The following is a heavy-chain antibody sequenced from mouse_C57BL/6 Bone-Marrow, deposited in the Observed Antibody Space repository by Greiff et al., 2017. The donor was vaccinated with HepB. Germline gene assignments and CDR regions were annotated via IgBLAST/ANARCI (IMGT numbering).Heavy chain of an antibody. CDR3: ARRYYGVWYFDV. V-gene: IGHV1-81*01. CDR1: GYTFTSYG. Sequence: QVQLQQSGAELARPGASVKLSCKASGYTFTSYGISWVKQRTGQGLEWIGEIYPRSGNTYYNEKFKGKATLTADKSSSTAYMELRSLTSEDSAVYFCARRYYGVWYFDVWGTGTTVTVSS. D-gene: IGHD1-1*01. CDR2: IYPRSGNT. J-gene: IGHJ1*03.